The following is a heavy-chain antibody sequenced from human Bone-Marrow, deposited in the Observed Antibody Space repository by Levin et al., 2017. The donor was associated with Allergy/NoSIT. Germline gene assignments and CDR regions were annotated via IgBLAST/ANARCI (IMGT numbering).Heavy chain of an antibody. V-gene: IGHV3-21*01. CDR2: ISSSSSYI. CDR3: ARDHPTKTYCGGDCYLDYFDY. D-gene: IGHD2-21*01. J-gene: IGHJ4*02. Sequence: PGGSLRLSCAASGFTFSSYSMNWVRQAPGKGLEWVSSISSSSSYIYYADSVKGRFTISRDNAKNSLYLQMNSLRAEDTAVYYCARDHPTKTYCGGDCYLDYFDYWGQGTLVTVSS. CDR1: GFTFSSYS.